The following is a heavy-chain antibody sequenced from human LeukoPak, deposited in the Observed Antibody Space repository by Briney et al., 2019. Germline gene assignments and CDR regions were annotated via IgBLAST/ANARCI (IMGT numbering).Heavy chain of an antibody. CDR3: ARALRFDDFDI. CDR1: GGSISSSSYY. Sequence: SETLSLTCTASGGSISSSSYYWGWIRQPPGKGLEWIGNIYYSGSTYYNPSLKSGATISVDTSKNQFSLKLNSVTAADTAVYYCARALRFDDFDIWGQGTMVTVSS. V-gene: IGHV4-39*01. CDR2: IYYSGST. D-gene: IGHD3-3*01. J-gene: IGHJ3*02.